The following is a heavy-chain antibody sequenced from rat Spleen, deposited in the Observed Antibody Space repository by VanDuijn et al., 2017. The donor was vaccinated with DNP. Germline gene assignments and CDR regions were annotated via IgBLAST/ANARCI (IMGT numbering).Heavy chain of an antibody. Sequence: EVQLVESGGGLVQPGGSLKLSCVASGFTFNNNWMTWIRRVPGKGLEWVASITRGGGTTNYRDSVKGRFIISRDDARNTLERQINSLRSEDTATYYCARHGGNYEAYAMDAWGQGTSVTVSS. D-gene: IGHD1-11*01. CDR1: GFTFNNNW. V-gene: IGHV5-31*01. J-gene: IGHJ4*01. CDR2: ITRGGGTT. CDR3: ARHGGNYEAYAMDA.